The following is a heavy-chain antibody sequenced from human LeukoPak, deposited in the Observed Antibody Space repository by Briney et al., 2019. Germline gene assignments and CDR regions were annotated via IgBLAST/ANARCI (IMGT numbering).Heavy chain of an antibody. CDR2: IYYSGST. CDR3: AGNYGSGSPLDY. Sequence: PSETPSLTCTVSGGSISSSSYYWGWIRQPPGKGLEWIGSIYYSGSTYYNPSLKSRVTISVDTSKNQFSLKLSSVTAADTAVYYCAGNYGSGSPLDYWGQGTLVTVSS. D-gene: IGHD3-10*01. V-gene: IGHV4-39*05. CDR1: GGSISSSSYY. J-gene: IGHJ4*02.